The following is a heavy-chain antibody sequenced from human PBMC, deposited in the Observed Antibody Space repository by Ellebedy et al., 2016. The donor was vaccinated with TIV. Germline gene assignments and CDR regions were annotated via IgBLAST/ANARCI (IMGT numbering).Heavy chain of an antibody. V-gene: IGHV4-34*01. CDR1: GGSFSGYY. CDR3: ARFYGSGSYYSLGRWFNP. D-gene: IGHD3-10*01. Sequence: SETLSLTXAVYGGSFSGYYWSWIRQPPGKGLEWIGEINHSGSTNYNPSLKSRVTISVDTSKNQFSLKLSSVTAADTAVYYCARFYGSGSYYSLGRWFNPWGQGTLVTVSS. CDR2: INHSGST. J-gene: IGHJ5*02.